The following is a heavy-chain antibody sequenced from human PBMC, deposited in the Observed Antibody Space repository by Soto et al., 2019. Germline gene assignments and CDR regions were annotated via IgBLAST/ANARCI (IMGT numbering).Heavy chain of an antibody. V-gene: IGHV4-30-4*08. CDR1: GGSISSVGHY. J-gene: IGHJ6*02. D-gene: IGHD3-9*01. CDR3: ARDQGILTGYYIKSYGMDV. Sequence: SETLSLTCSVSGGSISSVGHYWTWIRQQPGKGLEWIGYIYYSGITYYNPSLKSRVTISVDTSKNQFSLKLSYVTAADTAVYYCARDQGILTGYYIKSYGMDVWGQGTTVTVSS. CDR2: IYYSGIT.